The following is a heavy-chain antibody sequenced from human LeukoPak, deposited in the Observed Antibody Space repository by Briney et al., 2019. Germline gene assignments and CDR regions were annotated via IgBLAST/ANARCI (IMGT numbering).Heavy chain of an antibody. D-gene: IGHD6-13*01. CDR2: MNPNSGNT. CDR3: ARSSSSWTSDYFDY. J-gene: IGHJ4*02. V-gene: IGHV1-8*03. CDR1: GYTFTSYD. Sequence: ASVKVSCKASGYTFTSYDINWVRQATGQGLEWMGWMNPNSGNTGYAQKFQGRVTITRNTSISTAYMELSSLRSEDTAVYYCARSSSSWTSDYFDYWGQGTLVTVSS.